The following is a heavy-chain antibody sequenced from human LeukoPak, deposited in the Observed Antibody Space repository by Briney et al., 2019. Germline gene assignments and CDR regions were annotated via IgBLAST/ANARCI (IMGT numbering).Heavy chain of an antibody. CDR1: GGSFSGYY. CDR2: INHSGST. J-gene: IGHJ6*02. Sequence: SETLSLTCAVYGGSFSGYYWSWIRQPPGKGLEWIGEINHSGSTNYNPSLKSRVTISVDTSKNQFSLKLSSVTAADTAVNYCARPGGWKVTTAARYYYYGMDVWGQGTTVTVSS. CDR3: ARPGGWKVTTAARYYYYGMDV. D-gene: IGHD4-17*01. V-gene: IGHV4-34*01.